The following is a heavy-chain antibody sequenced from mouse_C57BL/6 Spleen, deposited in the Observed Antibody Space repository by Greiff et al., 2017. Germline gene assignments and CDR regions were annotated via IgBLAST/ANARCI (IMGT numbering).Heavy chain of an antibody. CDR3: AIVWYDYIGYAY. CDR1: GYTFTSYC. CDR2: INPSNGGT. J-gene: IGHJ3*01. V-gene: IGHV1-53*01. Sequence: QVQLQQSGTELVKPGASVKLSCTASGYTFTSYCMHWVKQRPAQGLEWIGNINPSNGGTNYNEKFKGKATLTVDKSSSTAYMQLSSLTSEDSAVYYCAIVWYDYIGYAYWGQGTLVTVSA. D-gene: IGHD2-4*01.